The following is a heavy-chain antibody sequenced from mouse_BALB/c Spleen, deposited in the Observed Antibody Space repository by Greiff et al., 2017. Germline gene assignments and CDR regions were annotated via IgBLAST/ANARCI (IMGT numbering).Heavy chain of an antibody. Sequence: VQLQQSGAELVKPGASVKLSCTASGFNINDTFMHWVKQRPEQGLEWIGRIDPENGNTKYDPKFQGKATITADTCSNTAYLQISSLTSEDTAVYDCARLGGNYGWFADWGQGTLVTVSA. CDR1: GFNINDTF. CDR3: ARLGGNYGWFAD. V-gene: IGHV14-3*02. J-gene: IGHJ3*01. D-gene: IGHD2-1*01. CDR2: IDPENGNT.